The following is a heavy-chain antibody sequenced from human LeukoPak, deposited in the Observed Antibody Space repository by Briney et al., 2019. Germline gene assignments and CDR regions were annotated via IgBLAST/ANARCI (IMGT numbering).Heavy chain of an antibody. Sequence: PGGSLRLSCAASGFTFSDYYMSWIRQAPGKGLEWIPYISTSGTTIRYADPVKGRFTISRDDAKKSLYLQMNSLRAEDTAVYYCAKGQLLLAEFDYWGQGTLVTVSS. CDR2: ISTSGTTI. J-gene: IGHJ4*02. V-gene: IGHV3-11*04. D-gene: IGHD2-15*01. CDR1: GFTFSDYY. CDR3: AKGQLLLAEFDY.